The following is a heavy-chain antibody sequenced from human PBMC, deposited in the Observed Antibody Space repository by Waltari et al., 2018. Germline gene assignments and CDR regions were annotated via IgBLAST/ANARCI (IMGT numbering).Heavy chain of an antibody. V-gene: IGHV4-4*02. Sequence: QVQLQESGPGLVKPSGTLSVTCAVSGDSISGSFWWSWVRQTPGNGLAWMGQSHGRGRISSNPSLGIPVTMTRHTSTTRFSLSLTSATAAETSVYFCARDRGRGLYLDSWGQGILVTVSP. CDR3: ARDRGRGLYLDS. CDR1: GDSISGSFW. CDR2: SHGRGRI. D-gene: IGHD5-12*01. J-gene: IGHJ4*02.